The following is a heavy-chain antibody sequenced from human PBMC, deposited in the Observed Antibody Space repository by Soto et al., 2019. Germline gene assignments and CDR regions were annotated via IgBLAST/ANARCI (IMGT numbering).Heavy chain of an antibody. D-gene: IGHD4-17*01. V-gene: IGHV5-10-1*01. CDR2: IDPSDSYT. CDR1: GYSFTSYW. J-gene: IGHJ4*02. CDR3: ARQATYGDYVYRY. Sequence: XESLKISRKGSGYSFTSYWISWVRQMPGKGLEWMGRIDPSDSYTNYSPSFQGHVTISADKSISTAYLQWSSLKASDTAMYYCARQATYGDYVYRYWGQGTLVTVSS.